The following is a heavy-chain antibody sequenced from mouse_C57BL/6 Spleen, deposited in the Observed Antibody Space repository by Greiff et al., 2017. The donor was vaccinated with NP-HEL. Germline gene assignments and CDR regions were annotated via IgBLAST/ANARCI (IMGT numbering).Heavy chain of an antibody. CDR2: IYWDDDK. J-gene: IGHJ1*03. V-gene: IGHV8-12*01. CDR3: ARRIYDGYYGGYFDV. D-gene: IGHD2-3*01. Sequence: QVQLKESGPGILQSSQTLSLTCSFSGFSLSTSGMGVSWIRQPSGKGLEWLAHIYWDDDKRYNPSLKSRLTISKDTSRNQVFLKITSVDTADTATYYCARRIYDGYYGGYFDVWGTGTTVTVSS. CDR1: GFSLSTSGMG.